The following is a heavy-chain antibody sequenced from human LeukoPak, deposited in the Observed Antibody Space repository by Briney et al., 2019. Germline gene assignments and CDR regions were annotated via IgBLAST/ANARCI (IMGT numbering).Heavy chain of an antibody. CDR2: ISSSGSKK. D-gene: IGHD3/OR15-3a*01. Sequence: PGGSLRLSCAASGFTFSDYEMNWVRQAPGKGLEWVSHISSSGSKKHYADSVKGRFTISRDDAKNSLFLQMQSLRDEDTAVYYCARGPDYWNEHSAMDVWGKGTTVAVS. V-gene: IGHV3-48*03. J-gene: IGHJ6*03. CDR3: ARGPDYWNEHSAMDV. CDR1: GFTFSDYE.